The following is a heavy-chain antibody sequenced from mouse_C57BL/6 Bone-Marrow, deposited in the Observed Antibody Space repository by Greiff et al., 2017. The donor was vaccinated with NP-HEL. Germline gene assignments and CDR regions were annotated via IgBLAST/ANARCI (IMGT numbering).Heavy chain of an antibody. CDR3: ARPLDYGSSSFDY. Sequence: QVQLQQSGAELVKPGASVKISCKASGYAFSSYWMNWVKQRPGKGLEWIGQIYPGDGDTNYNGKFKGKATLTADKSSSTAYMQLSSLTSEDSAVYFCARPLDYGSSSFDYWGQGTTLTVSS. D-gene: IGHD1-1*01. V-gene: IGHV1-80*01. CDR1: GYAFSSYW. J-gene: IGHJ2*01. CDR2: IYPGDGDT.